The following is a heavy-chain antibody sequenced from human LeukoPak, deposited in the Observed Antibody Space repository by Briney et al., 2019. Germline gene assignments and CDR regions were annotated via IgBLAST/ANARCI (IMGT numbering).Heavy chain of an antibody. J-gene: IGHJ5*02. D-gene: IGHD3-10*01. V-gene: IGHV4-61*08. CDR2: IYYSGNT. Sequence: SETLSLTCTVSGGSISSGGYYWSWIRQQPGKGLEWIGYIYYSGNTNYNPSLKSRVTISVDTSKNQFSLKLSSVTAADTAVYYCARGPPGGQFDPWGQGTLVTVSS. CDR3: ARGPPGGQFDP. CDR1: GGSISSGGYY.